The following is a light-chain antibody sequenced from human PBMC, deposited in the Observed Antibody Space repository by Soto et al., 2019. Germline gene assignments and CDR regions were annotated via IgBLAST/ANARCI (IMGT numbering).Light chain of an antibody. CDR1: SSNIGNNY. CDR2: DNN. J-gene: IGLJ2*01. V-gene: IGLV1-51*01. CDR3: SSYTSRSTLVA. Sequence: QSVLTQSPSVSAAPGQKVTISCSGSSSNIGNNYVFWYQQLPGTAPKLLIYDNNKRPSGIPERFSGSKSGTSATLGISGLQTGDEADYYCSSYTSRSTLVAFGGGTKVTVL.